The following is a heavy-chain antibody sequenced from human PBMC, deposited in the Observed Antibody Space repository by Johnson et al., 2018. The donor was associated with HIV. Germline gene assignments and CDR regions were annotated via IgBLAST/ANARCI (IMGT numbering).Heavy chain of an antibody. V-gene: IGHV3-20*01. CDR2: INWNGGRT. CDR3: VRGGLGYQNFHDPCDV. J-gene: IGHJ3*01. D-gene: IGHD3-16*02. CDR1: GFRFDDYG. Sequence: VQLVESGGGVVRPGGSLRLSCAVAGFRFDDYGMSWVRQAPGKGLEWISTINWNGGRTGYVDSLKGRFTISRDNAKNSLYLQMDSLRPEDTALYDCVRGGLGYQNFHDPCDVWGQGTVVTVSS.